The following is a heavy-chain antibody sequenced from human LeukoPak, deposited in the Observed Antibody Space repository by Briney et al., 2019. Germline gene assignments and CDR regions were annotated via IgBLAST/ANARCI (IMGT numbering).Heavy chain of an antibody. J-gene: IGHJ4*02. D-gene: IGHD2-21*02. CDR1: GGSISSYY. CDR3: ARQVAHYCGGDCSYLDY. CDR2: IYYSGST. Sequence: SETLSLTCTVSGGSISSYYWNWIRQPPGKGLEWVGYIYYSGSTNYNPSLKSRVTISVDTSKNQFSLKLSSVTAADTAVYYCARQVAHYCGGDCSYLDYWGQGTLVTVSS. V-gene: IGHV4-59*08.